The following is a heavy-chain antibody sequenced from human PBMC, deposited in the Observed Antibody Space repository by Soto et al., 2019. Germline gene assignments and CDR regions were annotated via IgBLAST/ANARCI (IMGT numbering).Heavy chain of an antibody. J-gene: IGHJ3*02. D-gene: IGHD4-17*01. CDR1: GFSFSNYA. Sequence: EVQLVESGGGLVQPGGSLRLSCAASGFSFSNYAMHWVRQAPRKGLEYVSAIKTSGTSTYYADSVKGRFTISRDNSKNTLYLQMGSLRAEDMAVYYCARGTVTTFDAFDIWGQGTMVTVSS. CDR3: ARGTVTTFDAFDI. V-gene: IGHV3-64*07. CDR2: IKTSGTST.